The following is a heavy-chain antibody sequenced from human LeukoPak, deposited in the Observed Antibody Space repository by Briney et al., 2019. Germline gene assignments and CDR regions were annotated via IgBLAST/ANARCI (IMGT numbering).Heavy chain of an antibody. Sequence: GGSLRLSCAVSGFSVSSFSVKWVRQPPGRGREWVSSISSSSSYMYYACSVKGRFTISRDNAKNSFYLQINRLRAEDTAVYYCARGMVDLDWLFFFWSQGTLPTVS. D-gene: IGHD3-9*01. CDR2: ISSSSSYM. CDR1: GFSVSSFS. J-gene: IGHJ4*02. V-gene: IGHV3-21*01. CDR3: ARGMVDLDWLFFF.